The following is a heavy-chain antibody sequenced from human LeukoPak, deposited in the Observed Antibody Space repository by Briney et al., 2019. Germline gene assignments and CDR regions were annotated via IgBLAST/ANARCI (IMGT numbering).Heavy chain of an antibody. CDR2: INSGGDDI. CDR1: GFSFSLYA. V-gene: IGHV3-21*05. CDR3: ARDTIQPGLIDD. Sequence: GGSLRLSCAASGFSFSLYAMNWVRQTPGKGLEWISYINSGGDDIHYAASVRGRFTISRDDAGNTLFLQLSSLRAEDTAVYYCARDTIQPGLIDDWGQGTLVTVSS. J-gene: IGHJ4*02. D-gene: IGHD2-2*01.